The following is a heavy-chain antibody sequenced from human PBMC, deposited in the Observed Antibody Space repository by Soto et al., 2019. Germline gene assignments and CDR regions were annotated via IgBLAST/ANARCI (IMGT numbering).Heavy chain of an antibody. V-gene: IGHV3-21*01. J-gene: IGHJ4*02. Sequence: PGGSLRLSCAASGFPFSDHAMHWVRQTPGKGLEWVSSISSSSSYIYYADSVKGRFTISRDNAKNSLYLQMNSLRAEDTAVYYCASGDTAMVVHFDYWGQGTLVTVSS. CDR3: ASGDTAMVVHFDY. CDR2: ISSSSSYI. D-gene: IGHD5-18*01. CDR1: GFPFSDHA.